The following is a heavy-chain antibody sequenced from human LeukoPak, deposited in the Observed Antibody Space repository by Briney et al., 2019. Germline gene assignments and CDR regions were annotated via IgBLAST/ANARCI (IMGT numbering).Heavy chain of an antibody. D-gene: IGHD5-18*01. Sequence: SETLSLTCAVYGGSFSGYYWSWIRQPPGKGLEWIGEINHSGSTNYNPSLKSRVTISVDTSKNQFSLKLSSVTAADTAVYYCARDPGYSYGVYYYYYMDVWGKGTTVTVSS. V-gene: IGHV4-34*01. CDR3: ARDPGYSYGVYYYYYMDV. CDR2: INHSGST. CDR1: GGSFSGYY. J-gene: IGHJ6*03.